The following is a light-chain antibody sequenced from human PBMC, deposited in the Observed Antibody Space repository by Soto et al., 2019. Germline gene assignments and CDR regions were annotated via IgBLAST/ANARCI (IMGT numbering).Light chain of an antibody. CDR3: SSYSSSMAWV. CDR1: SSDVGVYNY. J-gene: IGLJ3*02. Sequence: QSALTQPASVSESPGQPITISCTGTSSDVGVYNYVSWYQQHPGKAPKLMISEVSNRPSGVSDRFSGSKSGNTASLTISVLQADDDADYYCSSYSSSMAWVYGVGTKLTGL. V-gene: IGLV2-14*01. CDR2: EVS.